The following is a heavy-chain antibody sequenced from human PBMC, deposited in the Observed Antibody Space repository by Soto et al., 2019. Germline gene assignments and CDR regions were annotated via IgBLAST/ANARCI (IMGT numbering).Heavy chain of an antibody. CDR3: ARATNYYDSSGYSGAFDI. V-gene: IGHV4-31*03. CDR2: IYYSGST. J-gene: IGHJ3*02. CDR1: GGSISSGGYY. D-gene: IGHD3-22*01. Sequence: PSETLSLTCTVSGGSISSGGYYWSWIRQHPGKGLEWIGYIYYSGSTCYNPSLKSRVTISVDTSKNQFSLKLSSVTAADTAVYYCARATNYYDSSGYSGAFDIWGQGTMVTVSS.